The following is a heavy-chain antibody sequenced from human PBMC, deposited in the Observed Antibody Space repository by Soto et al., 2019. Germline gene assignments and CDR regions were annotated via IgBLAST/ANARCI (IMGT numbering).Heavy chain of an antibody. CDR2: INPSGGST. CDR1: GYTFTSYY. V-gene: IGHV1-46*01. CDR3: ARVRQLVGYFYYYMDV. J-gene: IGHJ6*03. Sequence: ASVKVSCKASGYTFTSYYMHWVRQAPGQGLEWMGIINPSGGSTSYAQKFQGRVTMTRDTSTSSVYMELRGLRSDDTAVYYCARVRQLVGYFYYYMDVWGKGTTVTVSS. D-gene: IGHD6-6*01.